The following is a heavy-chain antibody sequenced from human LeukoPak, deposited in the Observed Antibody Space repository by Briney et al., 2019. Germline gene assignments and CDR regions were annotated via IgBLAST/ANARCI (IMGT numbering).Heavy chain of an antibody. J-gene: IGHJ4*02. V-gene: IGHV3-30-3*01. CDR3: ARALGGILGYCSSISCYGLDY. D-gene: IGHD2-2*01. CDR1: GFIFSNYA. Sequence: PGGSLRLSCAASGFIFSNYAMHWVRQAPGKGLEWVAVISYDGSNKYYADSVKGRFTISRDNSKNTLYLQMNSLRVEDTAVYYCARALGGILGYCSSISCYGLDYWGQGTLVTVSS. CDR2: ISYDGSNK.